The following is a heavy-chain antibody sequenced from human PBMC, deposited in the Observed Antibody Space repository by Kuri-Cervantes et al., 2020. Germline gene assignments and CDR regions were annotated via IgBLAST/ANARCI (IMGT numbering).Heavy chain of an antibody. CDR1: GGSFSGYY. Sequence: SETLSLTCAVYGGSFSGYYWSWIRHPPGKGKEWNGEINHSGSTNYNTSLKSRVTISVYTSKNQFTLKLGSVTAADTAVYYCAGSKALGDIWGQGTMVTVSS. V-gene: IGHV4-34*01. D-gene: IGHD7-27*01. CDR3: AGSKALGDI. CDR2: INHSGST. J-gene: IGHJ3*02.